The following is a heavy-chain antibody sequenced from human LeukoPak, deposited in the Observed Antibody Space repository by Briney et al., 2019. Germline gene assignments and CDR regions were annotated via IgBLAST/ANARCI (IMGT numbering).Heavy chain of an antibody. Sequence: GGSLRLSCAASGFTFSNAWMSWVRQAPGKGLEWVGRIKSKTDGGTTDYAAPVKGRFTISRDDSKNTLYLQMNSLKTEDTAVYYRTTPDYYGSGSYYYFDYWGQGTLVTVSS. D-gene: IGHD3-10*01. CDR1: GFTFSNAW. CDR3: TTPDYYGSGSYYYFDY. V-gene: IGHV3-15*01. CDR2: IKSKTDGGTT. J-gene: IGHJ4*02.